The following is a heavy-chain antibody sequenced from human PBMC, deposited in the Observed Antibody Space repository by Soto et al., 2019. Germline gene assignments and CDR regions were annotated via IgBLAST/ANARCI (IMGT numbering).Heavy chain of an antibody. V-gene: IGHV3-30*18. CDR3: AKDRVIQLLPIWPDP. J-gene: IGHJ5*02. CDR1: GFSFSNYG. D-gene: IGHD2-2*01. CDR2: VSSDGNNK. Sequence: LRLSCAASGFSFSNYGMHWVRQAPGKGLEWVAFVSSDGNNKYDAESVKGRFTISRDNAKNTLYLQVDRLTVDDTAVYSCAKDRVIQLLPIWPDPWGQGTLVTVSS.